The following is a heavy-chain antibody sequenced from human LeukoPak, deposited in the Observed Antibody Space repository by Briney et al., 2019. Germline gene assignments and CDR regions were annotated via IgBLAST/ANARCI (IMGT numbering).Heavy chain of an antibody. CDR3: ARDPIGSRWPYYFDY. CDR1: GCTFTTYA. J-gene: IGHJ4*02. Sequence: ASVKVSCKASGCTFTTYAMHWVRQAPGQRLEWMGWINAGNGNTKYSQKFQARVTITRDTSASTAYMELSSLRSEDTAVYYCARDPIGSRWPYYFDYWGQGTLVTVSS. D-gene: IGHD6-13*01. CDR2: INAGNGNT. V-gene: IGHV1-3*01.